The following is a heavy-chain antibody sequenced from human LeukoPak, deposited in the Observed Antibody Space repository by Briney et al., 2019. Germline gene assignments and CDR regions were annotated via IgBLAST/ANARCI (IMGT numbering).Heavy chain of an antibody. CDR2: IYSGGST. CDR1: GFTFSSNY. D-gene: IGHD4-23*01. Sequence: GGSLRLSCAASGFTFSSNYMSWVRQAPGKGLEWVSVIYSGGSTYYADSVKGRFTISRDNSKNTLYLQMNSLRAEDTAVYYCARGPYGGNSIFDYWGQGTLVTVSS. J-gene: IGHJ4*02. V-gene: IGHV3-66*01. CDR3: ARGPYGGNSIFDY.